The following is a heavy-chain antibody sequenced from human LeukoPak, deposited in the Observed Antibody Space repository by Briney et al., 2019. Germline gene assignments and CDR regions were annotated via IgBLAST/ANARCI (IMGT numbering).Heavy chain of an antibody. V-gene: IGHV3-23*01. Sequence: GGSLRLSCAASGFTFSSYAMTWVRQAPGKGLEWVSGIYSSGSATHYADTVKGRFTISGDNSKNTLYLQMNALRAEDTAVYYCAKRPRDSSGYYLGAFDIWGQGTMVSVSS. CDR1: GFTFSSYA. CDR2: IYSSGSAT. D-gene: IGHD3-22*01. J-gene: IGHJ3*02. CDR3: AKRPRDSSGYYLGAFDI.